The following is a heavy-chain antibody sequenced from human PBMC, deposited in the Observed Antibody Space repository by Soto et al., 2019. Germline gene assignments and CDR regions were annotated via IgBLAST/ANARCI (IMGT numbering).Heavy chain of an antibody. J-gene: IGHJ3*02. D-gene: IGHD3-22*01. V-gene: IGHV3-7*04. Sequence: PGGSLRLSCAASGFTFSSYWMSWVRQAPGKGLEWVANIKQDGSEKYYVDSVKGRFTISRDNAKNSLYLQMNSLRAEDTAVYYCARGTYYYDSSGYYREYAFDIWGQGTMVTVSS. CDR2: IKQDGSEK. CDR1: GFTFSSYW. CDR3: ARGTYYYDSSGYYREYAFDI.